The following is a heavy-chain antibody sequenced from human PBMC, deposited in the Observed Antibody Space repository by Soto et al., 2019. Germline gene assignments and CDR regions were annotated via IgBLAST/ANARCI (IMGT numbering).Heavy chain of an antibody. CDR3: ARIIVATIGPHDY. CDR2: ISGSGGST. Sequence: GGSLRLSCAASGFTFSSYAMSWVRQAPGKGLEWVSAISGSGGSTYYADSVKGRFTISRDNSKNTLYLQMNSLRAEDTAVYYCARIIVATIGPHDYWGQGTLVTVSS. V-gene: IGHV3-23*01. D-gene: IGHD5-12*01. CDR1: GFTFSSYA. J-gene: IGHJ4*02.